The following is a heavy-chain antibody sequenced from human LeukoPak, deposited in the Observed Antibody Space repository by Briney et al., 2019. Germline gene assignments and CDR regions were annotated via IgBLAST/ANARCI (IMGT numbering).Heavy chain of an antibody. J-gene: IGHJ4*02. V-gene: IGHV1-18*01. D-gene: IGHD3-22*01. CDR2: ISAYNGNT. Sequence: ASVKVSCKASGYTFTSYGNSWVRQAPGQGLEWMGWISAYNGNTNYAQKLQGRVTMTTGTSTSTAYMELRSLRSDDTAVYYCARDLIIFYDSSGYYLDYWGQGTLVTVSS. CDR3: ARDLIIFYDSSGYYLDY. CDR1: GYTFTSYG.